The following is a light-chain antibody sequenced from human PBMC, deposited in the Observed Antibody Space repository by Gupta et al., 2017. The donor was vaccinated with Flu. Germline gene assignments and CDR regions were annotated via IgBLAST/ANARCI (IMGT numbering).Light chain of an antibody. Sequence: GTLFLSPGERDTRSCRARQRVSSRYLAWYQQKRGQAPRLLIYAASSRANGFPDRFSGSGFGTEFTLTISRREPEDFAVYYCQHKRSSQFTFGQGTKLEIK. CDR3: QHKRSSQFT. CDR2: AAS. J-gene: IGKJ2*01. CDR1: QRVSSRY. V-gene: IGKV3-20*01.